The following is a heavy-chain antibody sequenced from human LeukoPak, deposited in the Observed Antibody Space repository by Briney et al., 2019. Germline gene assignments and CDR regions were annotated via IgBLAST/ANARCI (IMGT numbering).Heavy chain of an antibody. CDR1: GGSISSYY. J-gene: IGHJ4*02. CDR2: IYYSGST. Sequence: PSETLSLTCTVSGGSISSYYWSWIRQPPGKGLEWIGYIYYSGSTNYNPSLKSRVTISVDTSKNQFSLKLSSVTAADTAVYYCAREDSSGWYGGYFDYWGQGTLVTVSS. CDR3: AREDSSGWYGGYFDY. V-gene: IGHV4-59*01. D-gene: IGHD6-19*01.